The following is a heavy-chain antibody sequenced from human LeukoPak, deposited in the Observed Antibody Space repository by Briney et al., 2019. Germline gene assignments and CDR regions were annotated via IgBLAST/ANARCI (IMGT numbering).Heavy chain of an antibody. V-gene: IGHV3-7*04. J-gene: IGHJ5*02. D-gene: IGHD6-19*01. CDR2: INQDGSEK. CDR1: GFTLSVYW. CDR3: AREIPVAGKRSWFDP. Sequence: GGTLRLSCVASGFTLSVYWMTWVRQAPGKGLECVANINQDGSEKNYVDSVRGRFTISRDNAKNSLHLYMSSLRAEDTAIYYCAREIPVAGKRSWFDPWGQGTLVTVSS.